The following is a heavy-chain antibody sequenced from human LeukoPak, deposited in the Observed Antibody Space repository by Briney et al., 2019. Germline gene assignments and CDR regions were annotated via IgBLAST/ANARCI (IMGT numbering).Heavy chain of an antibody. CDR1: EFTFNNHD. D-gene: IGHD2-15*01. CDR3: AKPRDIVSWAFDV. CDR2: ISYDGRNK. J-gene: IGHJ3*01. Sequence: PGGSLRLSCAASEFTFNNHDMHWVRQAPGKGLEWVAAISYDGRNKYYADSVKGRFTISRDNSKNTLNLQMNSLRTEDTAVFYCAKPRDIVSWAFDVWGQGTMVTVSS. V-gene: IGHV3-30*18.